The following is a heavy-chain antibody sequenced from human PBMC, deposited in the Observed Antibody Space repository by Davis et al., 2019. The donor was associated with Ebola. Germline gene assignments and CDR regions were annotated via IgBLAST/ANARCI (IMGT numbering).Heavy chain of an antibody. J-gene: IGHJ4*02. CDR1: GYTFTKYD. Sequence: ASVKVSCKASGYTFTKYDIAWVRQASGQGLERMGWMNPNSGNTGYAQKFQGRVTMTRNTSINTAYMELSSLRSEDSAVYYCAREIKRAVQGPFFENWGQGTLVTVSS. D-gene: IGHD6-19*01. CDR2: MNPNSGNT. CDR3: AREIKRAVQGPFFEN. V-gene: IGHV1-8*01.